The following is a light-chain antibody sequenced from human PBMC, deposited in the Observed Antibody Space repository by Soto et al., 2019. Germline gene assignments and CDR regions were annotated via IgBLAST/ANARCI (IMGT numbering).Light chain of an antibody. CDR1: SSDVGSYNL. V-gene: IGLV2-23*02. Sequence: QSALTQPASVSGSPGQSITISCTGTSSDVGSYNLVSWYQQHPGKAPKLMIYEVSKRPSGVSNRFSGSKSGNTASLTISGLRAEDEADYYCCSYAGSSTFSYVFGTGTKVTVL. J-gene: IGLJ1*01. CDR3: CSYAGSSTFSYV. CDR2: EVS.